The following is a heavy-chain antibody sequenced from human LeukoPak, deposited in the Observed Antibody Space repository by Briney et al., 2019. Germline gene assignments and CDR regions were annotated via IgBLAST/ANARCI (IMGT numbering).Heavy chain of an antibody. D-gene: IGHD2-8*01. CDR1: GFTFSDYA. Sequence: GGSLRLSCAASGFTFSDYAMQWVRQAPGKGLEFVSGISNSGENPHYANYVKGRFTISRDNSKNTLYLQMGSLKTEDLAVYYCARGSVFTASYYHCMDFWGQGTTVTVSS. J-gene: IGHJ6*02. CDR3: ARGSVFTASYYHCMDF. CDR2: ISNSGENP. V-gene: IGHV3-64*01.